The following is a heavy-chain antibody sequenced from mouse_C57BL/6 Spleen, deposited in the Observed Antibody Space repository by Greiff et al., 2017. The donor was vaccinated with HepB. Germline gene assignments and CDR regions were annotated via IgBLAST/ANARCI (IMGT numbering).Heavy chain of an antibody. V-gene: IGHV1-42*01. CDR2: INPSTGGT. Sequence: EVQLQQSGPELVKPGASVKISCKASGYSFTGYYMNWVKQSPEKSLEWIGEINPSTGGTTYNQKFKAKATLTVDISSSTAYRQLKSLTSEDSAVYYCARATTVVARDYFDYWGQGTTLTVSS. CDR1: GYSFTGYY. D-gene: IGHD1-1*01. CDR3: ARATTVVARDYFDY. J-gene: IGHJ2*01.